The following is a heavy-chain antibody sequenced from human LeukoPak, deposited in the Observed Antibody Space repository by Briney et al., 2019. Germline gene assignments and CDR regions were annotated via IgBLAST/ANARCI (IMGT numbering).Heavy chain of an antibody. Sequence: SETLSLTCTVSGGSISSSSYYWGWIRQPPGKGLEWIGSIYYSGSTYYNPSLKSRVTISVDTSKNQFSLKLSSVTAADTAVYYCARAPPPLRTASSGSYRIDYWGQGTLVTVSS. D-gene: IGHD1-26*01. V-gene: IGHV4-39*07. CDR3: ARAPPPLRTASSGSYRIDY. CDR1: GGSISSSSYY. CDR2: IYYSGST. J-gene: IGHJ4*02.